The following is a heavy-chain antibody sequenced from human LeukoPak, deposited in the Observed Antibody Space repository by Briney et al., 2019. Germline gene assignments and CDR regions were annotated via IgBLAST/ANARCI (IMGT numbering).Heavy chain of an antibody. D-gene: IGHD6-6*01. Sequence: GGSLRLSCAASGFTFNSHAMNWVRQAPGKGLEWVSAISGSDGNTYYADSVKGRFTISRDNSKNTLYLQTNSLRAEDTAVYHCAKGKGYSSSSSDHWGQGTLVTVSS. CDR2: ISGSDGNT. CDR3: AKGKGYSSSSSDH. J-gene: IGHJ5*02. CDR1: GFTFNSHA. V-gene: IGHV3-23*01.